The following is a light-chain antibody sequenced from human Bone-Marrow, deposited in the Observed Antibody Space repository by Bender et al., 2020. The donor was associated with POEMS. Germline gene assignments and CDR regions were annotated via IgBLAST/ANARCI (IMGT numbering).Light chain of an antibody. V-gene: IGLV2-23*01. CDR2: AGS. CDR3: QSYDNSLGGWV. Sequence: QSALTQPASVSGSPGQSITISCTGTSTDVATFGLVSWYQQHPGKAPQLIISAGSKRPSGVSNRFSGSRSGNTASLTISGLQAEDEADYYCQSYDNSLGGWVFGGGTKLTVL. J-gene: IGLJ3*02. CDR1: STDVATFGL.